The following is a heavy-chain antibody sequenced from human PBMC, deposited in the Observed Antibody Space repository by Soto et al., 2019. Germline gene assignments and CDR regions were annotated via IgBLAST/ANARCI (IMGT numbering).Heavy chain of an antibody. D-gene: IGHD1-20*01. Sequence: PGGSLRLSCAASEFTFSNYAMSWVRQAPGKGLEWVSAISDGGGTTYHADSVKGRFTISRDNSKDTLYLQMNNLRAEDTAVYYCAKPPDYNWNDYWGQGTLVTVSS. CDR2: ISDGGGTT. V-gene: IGHV3-23*01. CDR3: AKPPDYNWNDY. CDR1: EFTFSNYA. J-gene: IGHJ4*02.